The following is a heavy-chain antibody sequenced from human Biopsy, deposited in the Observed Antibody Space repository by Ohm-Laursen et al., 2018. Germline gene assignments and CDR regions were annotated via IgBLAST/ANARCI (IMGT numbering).Heavy chain of an antibody. CDR1: GFSFSDYH. V-gene: IGHV3-11*01. J-gene: IGHJ6*02. CDR2: ISGGGTI. Sequence: GSLRLSCAASGFSFSDYHMRWIRQAPGRGLEWVSYISGGGTIYYGDSMKGRVTISRDNAKNSLYLQMHSLRAEDTAVYYCARDTRWSPYSMDVWGQGVTVTVSS. CDR3: ARDTRWSPYSMDV. D-gene: IGHD4-23*01.